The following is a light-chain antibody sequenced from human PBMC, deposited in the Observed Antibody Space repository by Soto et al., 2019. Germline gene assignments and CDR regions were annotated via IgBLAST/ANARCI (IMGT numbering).Light chain of an antibody. CDR2: DAS. Sequence: EIVLTQSPATLSFSPGERATLSCRASQSVSSCLAWYQQKPGQAPRLLIYDASNRATGIPARFSGSGSGTDFTLTISSREPEDFVVYYCQQRSNWPPYTLGQGTKLEIK. V-gene: IGKV3-11*01. CDR1: QSVSSC. J-gene: IGKJ2*01. CDR3: QQRSNWPPYT.